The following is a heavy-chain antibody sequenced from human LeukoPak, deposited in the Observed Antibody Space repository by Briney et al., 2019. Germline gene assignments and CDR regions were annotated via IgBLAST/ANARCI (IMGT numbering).Heavy chain of an antibody. CDR3: ARGHYDTSGYYHLDY. CDR1: GYTFTGYF. D-gene: IGHD3-22*01. V-gene: IGHV1-2*02. CDR2: INPNSGAT. Sequence: ASVKVSCEASGYTFTGYFMHWVPQAPGQGLEWMGWINPNSGATNYAQNFQGRVTMTRDTSISTAYVDLSSDDTAVYYCARGHYDTSGYYHLDYWGQGTLVTVSS. J-gene: IGHJ4*02.